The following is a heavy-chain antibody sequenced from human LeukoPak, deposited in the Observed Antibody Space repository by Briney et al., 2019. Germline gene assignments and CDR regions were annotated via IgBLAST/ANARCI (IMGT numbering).Heavy chain of an antibody. D-gene: IGHD3-22*01. V-gene: IGHV3-9*01. Sequence: GGSLRLSCAASGFTFDDYAMHWVRQAPGKGPEWVSGISWNSGSIGYADSVKGRFTISRDNAKNSLYLQMNSLRAEDTALYYCAKDNNDSSGYYDYWGQGTLVTVSS. J-gene: IGHJ4*02. CDR3: AKDNNDSSGYYDY. CDR1: GFTFDDYA. CDR2: ISWNSGSI.